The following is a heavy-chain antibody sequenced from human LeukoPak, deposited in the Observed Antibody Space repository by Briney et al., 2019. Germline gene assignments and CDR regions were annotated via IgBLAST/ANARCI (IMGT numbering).Heavy chain of an antibody. CDR3: AKTYCSSTSCYYYGMDV. Sequence: GGSLRLSCAASGFTFDDYAMHWVRQAPGKGLEWVSGISWNSGSIGYADSVKGRFTISRDNAKNSLYLQMNSLRAEDTALYYCAKTYCSSTSCYYYGMDVWGQGTTVTVS. J-gene: IGHJ6*02. V-gene: IGHV3-9*01. CDR2: ISWNSGSI. CDR1: GFTFDDYA. D-gene: IGHD2-2*01.